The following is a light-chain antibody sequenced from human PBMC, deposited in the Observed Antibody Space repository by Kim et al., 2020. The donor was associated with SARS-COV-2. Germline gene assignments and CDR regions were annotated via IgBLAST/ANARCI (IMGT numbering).Light chain of an antibody. J-gene: IGLJ2*01. V-gene: IGLV1-44*01. CDR1: NSNIGRNI. CDR3: ASWDDSLNVVL. Sequence: QSVLTQSPSASGTLGQRVTIACSGDNSNIGRNIVSWYQHLPGTAPTLLIYNSIDRPSGVPDRFSGSKSGASASLAISGLQSEDEADYYCASWDDSLNVVLFGGGTQLTVL. CDR2: NSI.